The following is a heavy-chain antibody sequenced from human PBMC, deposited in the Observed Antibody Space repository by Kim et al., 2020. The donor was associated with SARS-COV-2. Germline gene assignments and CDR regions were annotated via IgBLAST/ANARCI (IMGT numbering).Heavy chain of an antibody. CDR3: ARVYREYCSSTSCYEDYYYYYMDV. Sequence: ASVKVSCKASGYTFTSYDINWVRQATGQGLEWMGWMNPNSGNTGYAQKFQGRVTMTRNTSISTAYMELSSLRSEDTAVYYCARVYREYCSSTSCYEDYYYYYMDVWGKGTTVTVSS. CDR1: GYTFTSYD. V-gene: IGHV1-8*01. CDR2: MNPNSGNT. J-gene: IGHJ6*03. D-gene: IGHD2-2*01.